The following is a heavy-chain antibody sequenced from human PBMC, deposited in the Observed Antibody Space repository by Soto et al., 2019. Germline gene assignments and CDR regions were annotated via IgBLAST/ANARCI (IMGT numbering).Heavy chain of an antibody. Sequence: EVQLVESGGGLVQPGGSLRLSCAASGFAFGNSWMTWVRQAPGNGLEWVANIKGDGSAKYYLDSVRGRFTVSRDNAENSLFLQMNILRAEDTALYYWASDVSPGSGGYYVAAFDIWGQGPMVTVS. J-gene: IGHJ3*02. CDR3: ASDVSPGSGGYYVAAFDI. CDR2: IKGDGSAK. D-gene: IGHD6-25*01. CDR1: GFAFGNSW. V-gene: IGHV3-7*03.